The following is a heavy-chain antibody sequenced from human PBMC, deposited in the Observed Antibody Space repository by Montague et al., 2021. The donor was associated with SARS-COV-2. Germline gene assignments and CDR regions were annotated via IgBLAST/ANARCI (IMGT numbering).Heavy chain of an antibody. CDR1: GGSFSSYY. J-gene: IGHJ3*02. D-gene: IGHD4-17*01. V-gene: IGHV4-59*01. CDR3: ARGSYGTDAFDI. CDR2: IYYSGSA. Sequence: SETLSLTCTVYGGSFSSYYWSWIRQPPGKGLEWIGYIYYSGSANYNPSLKSRVTISLDTSKNQFSLKLNSVTAADTAVYYCARGSYGTDAFDIWGQGTMVTVSS.